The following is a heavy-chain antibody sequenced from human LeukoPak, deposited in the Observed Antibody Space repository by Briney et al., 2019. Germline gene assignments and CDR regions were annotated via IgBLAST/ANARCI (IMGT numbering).Heavy chain of an antibody. CDR1: GYTFTSYY. Sequence: ASVKVSCKASGYTFTSYYMHWVRQAPGQGLEWMGWMNPNSGGTNYAQKFQGWVTMTRDTSISTAYMELSRLRSDDTAVYYCARGAYYYDSSGHDAFDIWGQGTMVTVSS. V-gene: IGHV1-2*04. CDR2: MNPNSGGT. D-gene: IGHD3-22*01. CDR3: ARGAYYYDSSGHDAFDI. J-gene: IGHJ3*02.